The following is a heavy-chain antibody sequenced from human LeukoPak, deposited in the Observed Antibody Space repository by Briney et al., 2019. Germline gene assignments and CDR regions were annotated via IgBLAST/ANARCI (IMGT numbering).Heavy chain of an antibody. CDR1: GFTFSSYA. V-gene: IGHV3-30-3*01. CDR3: AKALGIFGVVISFDY. D-gene: IGHD3-3*01. CDR2: ISYDGSNK. Sequence: PGGSLRLSCAASGFTFSSYAMHWVRQAPGKGLEWVAVISYDGSNKYYADSVKGRFTISRDNSKNTLYLQMNSLRAEDTAVYYCAKALGIFGVVISFDYWGQGTLVTVSS. J-gene: IGHJ4*02.